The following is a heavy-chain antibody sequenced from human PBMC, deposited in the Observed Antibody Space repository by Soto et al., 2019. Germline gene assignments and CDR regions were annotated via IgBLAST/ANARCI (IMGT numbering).Heavy chain of an antibody. CDR1: GGSISSGGYY. CDR2: IYYSGST. CDR3: ARVASPYYYYGMDV. V-gene: IGHV4-31*03. J-gene: IGHJ6*02. Sequence: PSETLSLTCTVSGGSISSGGYYWSWIRQHPGKGLEWIGYIYYSGSTYYNPSLKSRVTISVDTSKNQFSLKLSSVTAADTAVYYCARVASPYYYYGMDVWGQGTTVTVSS.